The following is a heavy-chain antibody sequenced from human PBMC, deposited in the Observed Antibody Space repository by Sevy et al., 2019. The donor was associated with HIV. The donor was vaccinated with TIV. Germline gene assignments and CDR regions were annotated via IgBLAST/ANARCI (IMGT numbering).Heavy chain of an antibody. CDR3: RRGDTLDY. CDR1: DFIFSTYA. CDR2: ISGSGDST. J-gene: IGHJ4*02. D-gene: IGHD5-18*01. V-gene: IGHV3-23*01. Sequence: GGSLRLSCAASDFIFSTYAMSWVRLAPGKGLEWVSGISGSGDSTYYANSVKGRFTISRDNSKNTLYLQMNSLRAEDTAVYYCRRGDTLDYWGQGTLVTVSS.